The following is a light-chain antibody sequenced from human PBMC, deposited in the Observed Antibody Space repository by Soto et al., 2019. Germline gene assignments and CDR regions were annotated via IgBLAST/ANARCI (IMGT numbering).Light chain of an antibody. CDR2: DAS. J-gene: IGKJ5*01. V-gene: IGKV3-20*01. CDR3: QQYGSSPPSIT. Sequence: EIMMTQSPATLSVSPGERATFSCRASQSVSSNLAWYQQKAGQAPRLLIYDASNRATGIPDRFSGSGSGTGFTLTISSLEPEDFAVYYCQQYGSSPPSITFGQGTRLEIK. CDR1: QSVSSN.